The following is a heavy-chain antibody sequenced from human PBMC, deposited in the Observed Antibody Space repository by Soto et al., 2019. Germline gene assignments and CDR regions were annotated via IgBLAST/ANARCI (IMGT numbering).Heavy chain of an antibody. J-gene: IGHJ4*02. CDR1: GGSFSGYY. CDR3: ARGRFLEWLLYRYAVFDY. V-gene: IGHV4-34*01. Sequence: QVQLQQWGAGLLKPSETLSLTCAVYGGSFSGYYWSWIRQPPGKGLEWIGEINHSGSTNYNPSLKSRVTISVDTSKNQFSLKLSSVTAAYTAVYYCARGRFLEWLLYRYAVFDYWGQGTLVTVSS. CDR2: INHSGST. D-gene: IGHD3-3*01.